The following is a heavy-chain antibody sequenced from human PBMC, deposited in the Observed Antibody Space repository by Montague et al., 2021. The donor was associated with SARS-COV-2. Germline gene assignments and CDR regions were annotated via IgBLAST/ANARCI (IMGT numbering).Heavy chain of an antibody. J-gene: IGHJ6*02. CDR3: AKTAMGDYYCGMDV. CDR2: ISYDGSNK. D-gene: IGHD5-18*01. V-gene: IGHV3-30*04. Sequence: SRRLSFSASGFPFSSYAMHWVRQAPGKGLEWVAVISYDGSNKYYADSVKGRFTISRDNSKNTLYLQMNSLRAEDTAVYYCAKTAMGDYYCGMDVWGQGTTVTVSS. CDR1: GFPFSSYA.